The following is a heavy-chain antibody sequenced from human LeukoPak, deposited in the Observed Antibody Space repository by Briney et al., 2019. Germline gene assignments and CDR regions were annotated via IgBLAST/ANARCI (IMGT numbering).Heavy chain of an antibody. CDR3: ANLGWFDP. Sequence: GGSLRLSCAASGFTFSSYSMNWVRQAPGKGLEWVSYISSSSSTIYYAASVKGRFTISRDNAKTSLYLQMNSLRAEDTAVYYCANLGWFDPWGQGTLVTVSS. V-gene: IGHV3-48*01. J-gene: IGHJ5*02. D-gene: IGHD3-16*01. CDR1: GFTFSSYS. CDR2: ISSSSSTI.